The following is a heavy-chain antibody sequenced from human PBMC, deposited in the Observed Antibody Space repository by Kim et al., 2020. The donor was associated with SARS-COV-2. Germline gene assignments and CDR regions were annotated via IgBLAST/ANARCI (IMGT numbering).Heavy chain of an antibody. Sequence: GGSLRLSCAASGFTFSSFAMHWVRQAPGGGLEWVASILHDEGNKYYAESVKGRFTISRDTSKNMVYLQINSLRPEDTAVYYCAKDRNAIDRQWAYSYYY. J-gene: IGHJ6*01. D-gene: IGHD6-19*01. CDR1: GFTFSSFA. CDR3: AKDRNAIDRQWAYSYYY. V-gene: IGHV3-30*18. CDR2: ILHDEGNK.